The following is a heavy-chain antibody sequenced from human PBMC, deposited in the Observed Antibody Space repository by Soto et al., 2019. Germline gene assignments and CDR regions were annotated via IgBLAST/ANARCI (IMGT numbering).Heavy chain of an antibody. CDR1: GDSVSSNSAA. J-gene: IGHJ6*02. CDR2: TYYRSKWYN. D-gene: IGHD7-27*01. Sequence: SQTLSLTCVISGDSVSSNSAAWNWIRQSPSRGLEWLGRTYYRSKWYNDYAVSVKSRITINPDTSKNQFSLQLNSVTPEDTAVYYCAREVGGLGIDYSHYYYYGMDVWGQGTTVTVSS. CDR3: AREVGGLGIDYSHYYYYGMDV. V-gene: IGHV6-1*01.